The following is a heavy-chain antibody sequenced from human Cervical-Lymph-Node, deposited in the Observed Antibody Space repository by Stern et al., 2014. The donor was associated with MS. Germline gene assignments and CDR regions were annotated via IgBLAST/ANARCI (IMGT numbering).Heavy chain of an antibody. CDR1: GYSFTGYY. D-gene: IGHD3-10*01. CDR2: INPYTGDT. CDR3: ARMTYYYGAENYSGYYFDY. J-gene: IGHJ4*02. Sequence: QVQLGQSGAEVKRPGASVKVSCKASGYSFTGYYIHWVRQAPGQGLEWMGWINPYTGDTKYAEQFQGWVTMTRDTSITTASMEMTTLTTAVYYCARMTYYYGAENYSGYYFDYWGQGTLVTVSS. V-gene: IGHV1-2*04.